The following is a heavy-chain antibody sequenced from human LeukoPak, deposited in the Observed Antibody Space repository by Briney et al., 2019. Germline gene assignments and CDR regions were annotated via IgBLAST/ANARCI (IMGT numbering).Heavy chain of an antibody. D-gene: IGHD1-14*01. CDR2: ISSSSSYI. CDR3: ARDRIRLEAWEPIDY. J-gene: IGHJ4*02. V-gene: IGHV3-21*01. Sequence: PGGSLRLSCADSGFTFSSNNMNWVRQAPVKGLEWVSSISSSSSYIYYADSVKGRFTISRDNAKNSLYLQMNSLRAEDTAVYYCARDRIRLEAWEPIDYWGQGTLVTVSS. CDR1: GFTFSSNN.